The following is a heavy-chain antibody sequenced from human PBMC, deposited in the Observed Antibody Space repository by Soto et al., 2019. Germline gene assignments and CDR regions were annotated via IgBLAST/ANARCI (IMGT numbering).Heavy chain of an antibody. CDR3: ASRPVMEVAQYGNWFDP. Sequence: QVHLVQSGAEVKKPGSSVKVSCKASGGAFSSYPINWVRQAPGQGLEWMGGIIPFFGTTHSAQKFQDRLTITADESTSTTYMELSSLRSEDTAVYYCASRPVMEVAQYGNWFDPWGQGTLVTVSS. D-gene: IGHD2-15*01. V-gene: IGHV1-69*01. J-gene: IGHJ5*02. CDR2: IIPFFGTT. CDR1: GGAFSSYP.